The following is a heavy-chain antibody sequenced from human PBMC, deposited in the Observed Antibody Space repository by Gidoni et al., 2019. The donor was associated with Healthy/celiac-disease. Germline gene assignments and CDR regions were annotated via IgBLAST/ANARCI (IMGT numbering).Heavy chain of an antibody. CDR3: ARHYRQGQQLVPYNWFDP. CDR2: IYYSGST. V-gene: IGHV4-39*01. CDR1: GGSISSSSYY. Sequence: QLQLQESGPGLVKPSETLSLTCTVSGGSISSSSYYWGWIRQPPGKGLEWIGSIYYSGSTYYNPSLKSRVTISVDTSKNQFSLKLSSVTAADTAVYYCARHYRQGQQLVPYNWFDPWGQGTLVTVSS. D-gene: IGHD6-13*01. J-gene: IGHJ5*02.